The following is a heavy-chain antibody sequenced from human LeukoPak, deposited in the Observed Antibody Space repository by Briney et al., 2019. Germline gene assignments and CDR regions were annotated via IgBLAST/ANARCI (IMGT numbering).Heavy chain of an antibody. Sequence: ASVKVSCKASGYTFTSYDINWVRQATGQGLEWMGWMNPNSGNTGYGQKFQGRVTMTRNTSISTAYMELSSLRSEDTAVYYCARVNMVRGVIIDYYYYYGMDVWGQGTTVTVSS. J-gene: IGHJ6*02. CDR3: ARVNMVRGVIIDYYYYYGMDV. V-gene: IGHV1-8*01. D-gene: IGHD3-10*01. CDR2: MNPNSGNT. CDR1: GYTFTSYD.